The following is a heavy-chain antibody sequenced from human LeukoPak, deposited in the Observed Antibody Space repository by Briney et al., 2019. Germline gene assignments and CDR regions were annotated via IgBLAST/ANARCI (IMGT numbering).Heavy chain of an antibody. CDR3: ASRGIYDSSGHSYY. V-gene: IGHV3-66*01. CDR2: IYSGGST. Sequence: PGGSLRLSCAASGFTVSSNYMSWVRQAPGKGLEWVSVIYSGGSTYYADSVKGRFTISRDNSKNTLYLQMNSLRAEDTAVYYCASRGIYDSSGHSYYWGQGTLVTVSS. J-gene: IGHJ4*02. D-gene: IGHD3-22*01. CDR1: GFTVSSNY.